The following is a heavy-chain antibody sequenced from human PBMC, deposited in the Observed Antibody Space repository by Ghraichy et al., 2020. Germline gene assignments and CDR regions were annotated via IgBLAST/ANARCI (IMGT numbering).Heavy chain of an antibody. J-gene: IGHJ3*02. V-gene: IGHV4-59*01. CDR1: GGSISSYY. D-gene: IGHD2-15*01. Sequence: SETLSLTCTVSGGSISSYYWSWIRQPPGKGLEWIGYIYYSGSTNYNPSLKSRVTISVDTSKNQFSLKLSSVTAADTAVYYCARVICSGGSCGAFDIWGQGTMVTVSS. CDR2: IYYSGST. CDR3: ARVICSGGSCGAFDI.